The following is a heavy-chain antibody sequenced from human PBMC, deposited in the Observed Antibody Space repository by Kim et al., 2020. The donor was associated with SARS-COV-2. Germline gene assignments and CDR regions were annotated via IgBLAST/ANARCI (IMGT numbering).Heavy chain of an antibody. V-gene: IGHV4-38-2*02. CDR3: VRDRQRLTPDYYGMDV. Sequence: SETLSLTCTVSGFSISRGYYWGWIRQPPGKGLEWIGFMYHSGASYYNPSLKGRVTISVDTSKNQFSLNLSSVTAADTAMYYCVRDRQRLTPDYYGMDVWGQGTTVTVSS. CDR1: GFSISRGYY. D-gene: IGHD2-15*01. CDR2: MYHSGAS. J-gene: IGHJ6*02.